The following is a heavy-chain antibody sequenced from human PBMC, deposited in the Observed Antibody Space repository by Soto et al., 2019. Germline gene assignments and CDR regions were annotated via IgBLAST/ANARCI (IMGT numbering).Heavy chain of an antibody. Sequence: XGSLRLSCAASGFTFSSYAMSWVRQAQGKGLEWVSAISGSGGSTYYADSVKGRFTISRDNSKNTLYLQMNSLRAEDTAVYYCAKGGSIAARLFDYWGQGTLVTVPQ. D-gene: IGHD6-6*01. J-gene: IGHJ4*02. CDR2: ISGSGGST. CDR3: AKGGSIAARLFDY. V-gene: IGHV3-23*01. CDR1: GFTFSSYA.